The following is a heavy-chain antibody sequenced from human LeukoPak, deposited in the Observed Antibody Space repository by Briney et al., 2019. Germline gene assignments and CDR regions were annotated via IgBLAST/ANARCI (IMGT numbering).Heavy chain of an antibody. J-gene: IGHJ4*02. Sequence: GGSLRLSCSASGFTFSSYAMHWVRQAPGKGLEYVSAISSNGGSTYYADSVKGRFTISRDNSKNTLYLQMSSLRAEDTAVYYCVNYFSSGWILSPQFDYWGQGTPVTVSS. CDR1: GFTFSSYA. CDR3: VNYFSSGWILSPQFDY. CDR2: ISSNGGST. V-gene: IGHV3-64D*06. D-gene: IGHD6-19*01.